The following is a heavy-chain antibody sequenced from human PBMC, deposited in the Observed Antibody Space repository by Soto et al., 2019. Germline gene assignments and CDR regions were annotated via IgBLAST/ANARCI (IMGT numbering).Heavy chain of an antibody. CDR2: ISGSGGST. Sequence: GGSLRHSCAASGFTFSSYAMSWVRQAPGKRMEWVSAISGSGGSTYYADYVKGRFTISRDNSKNTLYLQMNSLRAEDTAVYYCAKDRRARELVLLWPYWGQGTLVTVSS. CDR3: AKDRRARELVLLWPY. CDR1: GFTFSSYA. V-gene: IGHV3-23*01. D-gene: IGHD3-10*01. J-gene: IGHJ4*02.